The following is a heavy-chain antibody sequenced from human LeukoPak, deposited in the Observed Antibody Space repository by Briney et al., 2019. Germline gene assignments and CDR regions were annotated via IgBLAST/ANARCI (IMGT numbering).Heavy chain of an antibody. J-gene: IGHJ4*02. CDR3: ARDGEGRYGDPYFDY. V-gene: IGHV4-59*01. D-gene: IGHD4-17*01. CDR2: IYYSGST. Sequence: SETLSLTCTVSGGSISSYYWSWIRQPPGKGLEWIGYIYYSGSTNYNPSLKSRVTISVDTSKNQFSLKLSSVTAADTAVYYCARDGEGRYGDPYFDYSGQGTLVTVSS. CDR1: GGSISSYY.